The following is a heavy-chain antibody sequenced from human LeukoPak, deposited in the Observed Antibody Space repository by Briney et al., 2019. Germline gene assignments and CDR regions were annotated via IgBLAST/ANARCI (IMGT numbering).Heavy chain of an antibody. CDR1: GFTFSSYW. J-gene: IGHJ4*02. D-gene: IGHD3-10*01. Sequence: QPGGSLRLSCAASGFTFSSYWMSWVRQAPGKGLEWVANIKQDGSEKYYVDSVKGRFTISRDNAKNSLYLQMNSLRAEDTAVYYCARDLSPEYYYGSGSYWYWGQGTLVTVSS. CDR2: IKQDGSEK. CDR3: ARDLSPEYYYGSGSYWY. V-gene: IGHV3-7*01.